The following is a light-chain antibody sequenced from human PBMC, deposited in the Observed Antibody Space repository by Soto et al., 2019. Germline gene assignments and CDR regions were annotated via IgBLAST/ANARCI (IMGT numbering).Light chain of an antibody. CDR2: DAS. Sequence: IVMTQSPATLSVSPGERATFSCRASQSLSSGYLAWYQQKFGQAPRLLIYDASRRATGIPERFSGSGSGTDFTLTINRLEPEDFAVYYCQQYGSSPTFGLGTKVDIK. CDR3: QQYGSSPT. V-gene: IGKV3-20*01. CDR1: QSLSSGY. J-gene: IGKJ1*01.